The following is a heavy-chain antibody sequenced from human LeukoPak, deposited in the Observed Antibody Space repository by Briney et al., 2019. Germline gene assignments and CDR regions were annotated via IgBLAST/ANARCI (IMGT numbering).Heavy chain of an antibody. CDR2: IIPILGIA. CDR1: GGTFSSYA. CDR3: ARGPAYCGGDCPGAFDI. V-gene: IGHV1-69*04. J-gene: IGHJ3*02. D-gene: IGHD2-21*02. Sequence: ASVKVSCKASGGTFSSYAISWVRQAPGQGLEWMGRIIPILGIANYAQKFQGRVTITADKSTSTAYMGLSSLRSEDTAVYYCARGPAYCGGDCPGAFDIWGQGTMVTVSS.